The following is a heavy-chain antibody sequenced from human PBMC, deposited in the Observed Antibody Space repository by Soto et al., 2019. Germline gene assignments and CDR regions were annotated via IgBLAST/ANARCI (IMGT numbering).Heavy chain of an antibody. CDR1: AFSFTNAW. Sequence: VGSLRLSCVASAFSFTNAWMSWVRQAPGKGLEWVGRIKSITDGGTTDYAAPVKGRFTISRDDSNNTLYLQMNSLKTEDTAVYYCSTGRSTYDLDSWGRGTLVTVSS. V-gene: IGHV3-15*01. D-gene: IGHD3-22*01. CDR2: IKSITDGGTT. J-gene: IGHJ4*02. CDR3: STGRSTYDLDS.